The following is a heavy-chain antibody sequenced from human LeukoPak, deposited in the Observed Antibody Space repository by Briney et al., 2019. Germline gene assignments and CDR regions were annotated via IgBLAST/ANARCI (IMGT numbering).Heavy chain of an antibody. Sequence: SETLSLTCTVSGGSISSFYWSWIRQPPEKGLEWIGYIYHSGSSNYNPSLKSRVTISVDTSKNQFSLKLRSVTAADTAVYYCARMVIRAYCSGGGCYEHAFDIWGQGTMVTVSS. V-gene: IGHV4-59*08. CDR3: ARMVIRAYCSGGGCYEHAFDI. J-gene: IGHJ3*02. CDR2: IYHSGSS. D-gene: IGHD2-15*01. CDR1: GGSISSFY.